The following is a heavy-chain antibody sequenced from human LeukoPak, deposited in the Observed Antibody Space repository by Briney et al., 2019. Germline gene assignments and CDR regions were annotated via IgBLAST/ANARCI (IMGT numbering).Heavy chain of an antibody. D-gene: IGHD6-13*01. CDR2: INTNTGIP. J-gene: IGHJ4*02. V-gene: IGHV7-4-1*02. Sequence: EASVKVSCKASGYTFSNYAMNWVRQAPGQGLEWMGWINTNTGIPTYAQGFTGRFVFSLDTSVTTAYLQISSLEAEDTAVYYCARWPTSSWYAAFDYWGQGTLVTVSS. CDR1: GYTFSNYA. CDR3: ARWPTSSWYAAFDY.